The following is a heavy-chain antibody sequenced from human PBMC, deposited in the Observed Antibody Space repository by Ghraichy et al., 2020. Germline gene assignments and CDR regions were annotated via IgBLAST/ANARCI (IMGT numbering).Heavy chain of an antibody. J-gene: IGHJ4*02. V-gene: IGHV3-48*01. CDR2: ISSSSSTI. CDR1: GFTFSNYS. Sequence: GESLNISCAASGFTFSNYSMNWVRQAPGKGLEWVSYISSSSSTIYYADSVKGRFTISRDNAKNSLYLQMNSLRAEDTAVYYCARTYYYVSLDYWGQGTLVTVSS. D-gene: IGHD3-10*02. CDR3: ARTYYYVSLDY.